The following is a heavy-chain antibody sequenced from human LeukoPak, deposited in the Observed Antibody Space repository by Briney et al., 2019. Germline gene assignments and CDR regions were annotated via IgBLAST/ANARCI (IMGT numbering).Heavy chain of an antibody. CDR1: GFTFSDYY. CDR2: ISSSGSPI. D-gene: IGHD3-3*01. Sequence: GGSLRLSCAASGFTFSDYYMSWIRQAPGKGLEWVSYISSSGSPIYYDDSVKGRFTISTDNAKNSLYLQMTRLRAADTAAYFCATLAFLAPSFDSWGQGTLVTVSS. CDR3: ATLAFLAPSFDS. V-gene: IGHV3-11*01. J-gene: IGHJ4*02.